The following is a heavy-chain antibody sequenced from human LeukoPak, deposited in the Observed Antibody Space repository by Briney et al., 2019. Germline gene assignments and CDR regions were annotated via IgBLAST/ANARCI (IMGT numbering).Heavy chain of an antibody. CDR1: GYTFTSYD. V-gene: IGHV1-8*01. CDR2: MNPNSGNT. Sequence: ASVKVSCKTSGYTFTSYDINWVRQATGQGLEWMGWMNPNSGNTGYAQKFQGRVTMTRNTSISTVYMELSSLRSEDTAVYYCARGRNYYGSGRFDHWGQGTLVTVSS. D-gene: IGHD3-10*01. J-gene: IGHJ4*02. CDR3: ARGRNYYGSGRFDH.